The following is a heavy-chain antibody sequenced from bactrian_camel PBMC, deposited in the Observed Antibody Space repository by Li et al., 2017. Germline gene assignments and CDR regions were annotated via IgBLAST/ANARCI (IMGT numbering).Heavy chain of an antibody. Sequence: HVQLVESGGGLVQPGGSLTLSCAPSGFTISNTWILWVRQAPGKGLEWVSTINGMTGITYYADSVKGRFTISRDNAKNTLYLQLNSLKSEDTAMYYCAKRNSRPWRQYEEDQRYGQGTQVTVS. CDR1: GFTISNTW. CDR2: INGMTGIT. V-gene: IGHV3S1*01. D-gene: IGHD3*01. J-gene: IGHJ4*01.